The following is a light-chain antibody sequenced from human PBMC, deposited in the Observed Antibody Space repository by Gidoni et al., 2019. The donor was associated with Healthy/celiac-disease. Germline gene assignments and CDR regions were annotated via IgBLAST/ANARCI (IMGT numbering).Light chain of an antibody. CDR1: QSVSSY. Sequence: IVLTQSPATLSLSPGERATLSCRASQSVSSYLAWYQQKPGQGPRLIIYDASNRATGIPARFSGSGAGKDFTITSSRLEHEDVADYYCQQSSNWITFGGGTKVEIK. CDR3: QQSSNWIT. J-gene: IGKJ4*01. CDR2: DAS. V-gene: IGKV3-11*01.